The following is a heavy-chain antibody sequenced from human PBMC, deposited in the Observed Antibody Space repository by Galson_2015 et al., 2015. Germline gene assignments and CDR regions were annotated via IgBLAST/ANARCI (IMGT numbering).Heavy chain of an antibody. CDR1: GFPFSGYA. V-gene: IGHV3-33*01. CDR3: AREVMELRFDNWFDP. CDR2: IWCDGSNN. J-gene: IGHJ5*02. Sequence: SLRLSCAASGFPFSGYAMHWGRQTRGKGMEWVAVIWCDGSNNCYADSVNGRFTISRDNSKNTLYLQMNSLSAEDTAVYYCAREVMELRFDNWFDPWGQGTPVTVSS. D-gene: IGHD1-7*01.